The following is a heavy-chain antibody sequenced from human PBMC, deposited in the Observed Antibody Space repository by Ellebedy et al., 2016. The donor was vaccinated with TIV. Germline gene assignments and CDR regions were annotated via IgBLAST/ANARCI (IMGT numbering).Heavy chain of an antibody. CDR3: TKDGSGTMNF. Sequence: GESLKISCAVSGFTFSTSWMSWVRQAPGQGLEWVANMNGDGNERYYVDSVDGRFTISRDNTRNSLYLQMNSLTADDTAVYYCTKDGSGTMNFWGQGTLVTVSS. CDR1: GFTFSTSW. CDR2: MNGDGNER. V-gene: IGHV3-7*01. J-gene: IGHJ4*02. D-gene: IGHD1-1*01.